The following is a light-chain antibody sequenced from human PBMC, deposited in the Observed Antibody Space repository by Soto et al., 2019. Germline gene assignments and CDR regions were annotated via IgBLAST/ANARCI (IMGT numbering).Light chain of an antibody. CDR2: EVS. CDR1: SSDVGGYNY. J-gene: IGLJ1*01. CDR3: TSYACSYNFGV. Sequence: QSVLTQPPSASGSPGQSVTISCTGTSSDVGGYNYVSWYQQHPGKAPKLMIYEVSKRPSGVPDRFSGSKSGNTPSLTVSGLQADDEADYYCTSYACSYNFGVFGPGTEVTVL. V-gene: IGLV2-8*01.